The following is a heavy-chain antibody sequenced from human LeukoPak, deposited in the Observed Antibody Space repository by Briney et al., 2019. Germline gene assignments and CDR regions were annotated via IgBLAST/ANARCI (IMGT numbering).Heavy chain of an antibody. CDR2: ISGGGANT. J-gene: IGHJ4*02. V-gene: IGHV3-23*01. CDR1: GFSFSNSG. Sequence: TGGSLRLSCAASGFSFSNSGMSWVRQAPAKGLEWVAGISGGGANTHYADSVKGRFTISRDNSKNTLYLQMNSLRAEDTAVYYCATPEAPDYWGQGTLVTVSS. CDR3: ATPEAPDY.